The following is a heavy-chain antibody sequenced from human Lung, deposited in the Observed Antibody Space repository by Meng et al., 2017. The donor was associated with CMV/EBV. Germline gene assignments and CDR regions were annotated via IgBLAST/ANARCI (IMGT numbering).Heavy chain of an antibody. CDR2: IYYSGST. V-gene: IGHV4-59*01. J-gene: IGHJ6*02. D-gene: IGHD3-10*01. Sequence: GSLRLXXTVSGGSISSYYWSWIRQPPGKGLEDIGYIYYSGSTSYNPSLKSRVTISVDTSKNQFSLKLSSVTAADTAVYYCARHGSGSYFYGMDVWGQGPTVTVSS. CDR1: GGSISSYY. CDR3: ARHGSGSYFYGMDV.